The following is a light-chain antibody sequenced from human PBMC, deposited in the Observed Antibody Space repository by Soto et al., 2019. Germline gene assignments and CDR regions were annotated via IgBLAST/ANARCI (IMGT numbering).Light chain of an antibody. CDR3: QQSYSTPYT. CDR2: KAS. CDR1: QTISSW. J-gene: IGKJ2*01. Sequence: DIQMTQSPSTLSGSVGDRVTITCRASQTISSWLAWYQQKPGKAPKLLIYKASSLESGVPSRFSGSGSGTEFTLTISSLQPEDFAAYYCQQSYSTPYTFGQGTKVDIK. V-gene: IGKV1-5*03.